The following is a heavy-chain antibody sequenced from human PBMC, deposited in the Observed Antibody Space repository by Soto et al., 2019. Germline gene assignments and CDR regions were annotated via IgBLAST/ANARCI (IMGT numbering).Heavy chain of an antibody. CDR1: GGSISSGGYS. CDR2: IYHSGST. CDR3: ARDPGP. V-gene: IGHV4-30-2*01. J-gene: IGHJ2*01. Sequence: QLQLQESGSGLVKPSQTLSLTCAVSGGSISSGGYSWSWIRQPPGKGLEWIGYIYHSGSTYYNPSPMSRPTIPVKRSKTPFPRNLASGTAGNRAVYYCARDPGPGGRGTRVTVPS.